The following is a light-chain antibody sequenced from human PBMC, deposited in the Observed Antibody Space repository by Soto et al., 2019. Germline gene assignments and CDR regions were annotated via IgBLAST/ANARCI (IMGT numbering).Light chain of an antibody. CDR1: QSSWFSNNKNY. CDR3: QQYYSTPLT. Sequence: DIVMTQSPDSLTVSLGERATINCKSSQSSWFSNNKNYLAWYQQKPGQSPKLLIYWASTRESGVTDRFSGSGSETECTLTISSMQAEDVAVYYVQQYYSTPLTFGGGTKVEIK. CDR2: WAS. J-gene: IGKJ4*01. V-gene: IGKV4-1*01.